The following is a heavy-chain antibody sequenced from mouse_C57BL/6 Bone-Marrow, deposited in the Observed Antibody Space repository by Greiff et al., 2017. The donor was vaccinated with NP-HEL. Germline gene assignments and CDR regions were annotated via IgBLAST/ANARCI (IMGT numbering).Heavy chain of an antibody. CDR2: IDPENGDT. Sequence: EVQLQQSGAELVRPGASVKLSCTASGFNIKDDYMHWVKQRPEQGLEWIGWIDPENGDTEYASKFQGKATITADTSSNTAYLQLSSLTSEDTAVYYCTLITTLGHYWGQGTTLTVSS. CDR3: TLITTLGHY. CDR1: GFNIKDDY. D-gene: IGHD1-1*01. V-gene: IGHV14-4*01. J-gene: IGHJ2*01.